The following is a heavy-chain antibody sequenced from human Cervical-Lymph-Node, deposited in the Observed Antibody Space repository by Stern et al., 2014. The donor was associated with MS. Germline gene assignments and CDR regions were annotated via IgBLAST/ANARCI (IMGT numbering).Heavy chain of an antibody. CDR2: INHSGST. V-gene: IGHV4-34*01. J-gene: IGHJ5*02. Sequence: QVQLQQWGAGLLKPSETLSLTCAVYGGSFSGYYWSWIRQPPGKGLEWIGEINHSGSTNYNPSLKRRVTISEDTSKNQFSLKLSFVTAADTAVYYCARGRIYGSGSYYRGTGWFDPWGQGTLVTVSS. D-gene: IGHD3-10*01. CDR1: GGSFSGYY. CDR3: ARGRIYGSGSYYRGTGWFDP.